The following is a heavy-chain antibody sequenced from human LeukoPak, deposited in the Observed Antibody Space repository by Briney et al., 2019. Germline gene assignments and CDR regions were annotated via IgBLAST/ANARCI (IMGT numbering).Heavy chain of an antibody. CDR3: AREGSQWLAKHYYYYYYMDV. CDR2: ISSSSSTI. J-gene: IGHJ6*03. CDR1: GFTFSSYS. V-gene: IGHV3-48*01. D-gene: IGHD6-19*01. Sequence: PGGSLRLSCAASGFTFSSYSMNWVRRAPGKGLEWVSYISSSSSTIYYADSVKGRFTISRDNAKNSLYLQMNSLRAEDTAVYYCAREGSQWLAKHYYYYYYMDVWGKGTTVTVSS.